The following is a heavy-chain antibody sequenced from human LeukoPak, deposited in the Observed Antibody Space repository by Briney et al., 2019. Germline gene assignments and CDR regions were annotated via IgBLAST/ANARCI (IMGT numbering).Heavy chain of an antibody. CDR2: INHSGST. J-gene: IGHJ4*02. CDR3: VGRSSIGGQKGGDYFDY. V-gene: IGHV4-34*01. CDR1: GGSFSGYY. Sequence: SETLSLTCAVYGGSFSGYYWSWIRQPPGKGLEWIGEINHSGSTNYNPSLKSRVTISVDTSKNQFSLKLSSVTAADTAVYYCVGRSSIGGQKGGDYFDYWGQGTLVTVSS. D-gene: IGHD1-26*01.